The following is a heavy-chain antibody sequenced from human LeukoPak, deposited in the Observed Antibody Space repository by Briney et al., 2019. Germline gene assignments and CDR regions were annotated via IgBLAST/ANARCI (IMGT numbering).Heavy chain of an antibody. D-gene: IGHD4-17*01. J-gene: IGHJ4*02. Sequence: SETLSLTCSVSGGSIIGHWWSWIRQPPGKGLEWIGDVFYSGSNNYDPSLKSRLTISLDTSKNQFSLNLRSVTATDTAMYYCARRNTADASIDFWGQGTLVTASS. V-gene: IGHV4-59*08. CDR1: GGSIIGHW. CDR3: ARRNTADASIDF. CDR2: VFYSGSN.